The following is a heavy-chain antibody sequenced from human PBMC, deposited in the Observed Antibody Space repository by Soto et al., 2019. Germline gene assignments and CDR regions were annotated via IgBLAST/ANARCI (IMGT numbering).Heavy chain of an antibody. CDR3: ATYTAFAKYYFDC. CDR1: GVSITTNGYS. J-gene: IGHJ4*02. CDR2: IYPSGTS. Sequence: SETLSLTCAVSGVSITTNGYSWSWIRQPPGKGLEWIGYIYPSGTSFYDPSLNSRVTISADTSNNQFSLKLTSVTAADTAVFFCATYTAFAKYYFDCGGRGTLVTVSS. V-gene: IGHV4-30-2*01. D-gene: IGHD1-20*01.